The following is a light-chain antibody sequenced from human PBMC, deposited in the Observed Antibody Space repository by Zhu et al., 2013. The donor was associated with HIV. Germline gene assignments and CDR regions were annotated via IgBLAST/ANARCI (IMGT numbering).Light chain of an antibody. CDR1: QDISSG. J-gene: IGKJ4*01. Sequence: AILLTQSPSSLSASVGDRVTITCRATQDISSGLAWYQQRLGKGPKLLIYGASTLESAVPSRFSGSGSGTLFTLTISSLQPEDFATYYCQHFNSYPLTFGGGTKVRSN. V-gene: IGKV1-13*02. CDR2: GAS. CDR3: QHFNSYPLT.